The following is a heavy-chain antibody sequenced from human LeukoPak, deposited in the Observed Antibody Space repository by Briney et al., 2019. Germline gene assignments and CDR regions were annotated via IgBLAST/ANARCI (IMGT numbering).Heavy chain of an antibody. J-gene: IGHJ5*02. V-gene: IGHV1-18*01. CDR1: GYTFTNYG. CDR2: ISAYNGNT. D-gene: IGHD2-15*01. Sequence: GASVKVSCKASGYTFTNYGISWVRQAPGQGPEWMGWISAYNGNTNYAQSVQGRVIMTTDTSTSTAYLEVRSLTFDDTAVYYCARDDKNGRWSWFAPWGQGTPDTVSS. CDR3: ARDDKNGRWSWFAP.